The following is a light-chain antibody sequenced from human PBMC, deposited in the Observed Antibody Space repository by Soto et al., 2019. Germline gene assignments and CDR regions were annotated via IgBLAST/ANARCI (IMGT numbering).Light chain of an antibody. CDR2: GAS. J-gene: IGKJ5*01. V-gene: IGKV3-20*01. CDR1: QSVSSSY. CDR3: QQHGSSPLVT. Sequence: EIVLTQSPGTLSLSPGERATLSCRVSQSVSSSYLAWYQQKPGQAPRLLIYGASSRATGIPDRFSGSGSGTDFTLTISRLEPEDFAVYYCQQHGSSPLVTFGQGTRLEIK.